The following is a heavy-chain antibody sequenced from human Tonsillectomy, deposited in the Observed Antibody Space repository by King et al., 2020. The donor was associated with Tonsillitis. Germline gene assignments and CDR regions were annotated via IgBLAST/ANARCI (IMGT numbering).Heavy chain of an antibody. J-gene: IGHJ2*01. CDR3: AKDGIGLSDWSFDL. CDR2: IAYDASYE. CDR1: GFTFGNYG. D-gene: IGHD3-16*01. Sequence: VQLVESGGGVVQPGTSLRLSCAASGFTFGNYGMHWVRQAPGKGLEWVALIAYDASYENYGDSVKGRFTISRDNSKNTLYLEMNSLRVEDTAVYYCAKDGIGLSDWSFDLWGRGTLVTVSS. V-gene: IGHV3-30*18.